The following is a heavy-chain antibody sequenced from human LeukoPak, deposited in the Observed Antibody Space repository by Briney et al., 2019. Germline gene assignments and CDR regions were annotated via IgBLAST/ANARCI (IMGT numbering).Heavy chain of an antibody. V-gene: IGHV4-4*07. J-gene: IGHJ5*02. CDR1: GGSISSYY. Sequence: PSETLSLTCTVSGGSISSYYWSWIRQPAGKGPEWVGRIYTGGRTNYNPSLRSRVTMSVDTSKNQFSLKLSSVTAADTAVYYCAQNGQSGFSFDPWGQGTLVTVSS. CDR3: AQNGQSGFSFDP. D-gene: IGHD2-8*01. CDR2: IYTGGRT.